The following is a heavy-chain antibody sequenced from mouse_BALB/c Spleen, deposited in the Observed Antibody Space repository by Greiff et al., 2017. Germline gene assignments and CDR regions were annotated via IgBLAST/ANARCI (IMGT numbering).Heavy chain of an antibody. CDR3: AIYDYDEWFAY. D-gene: IGHD2-4*01. CDR2: ISSGGST. CDR1: GFTFSSYA. V-gene: IGHV5-6-5*01. Sequence: DVHLVESGGGLVKPGGSLKLSCAASGFTFSSYAMSWVRQTPEKRLEWVASISSGGSTYYPDSVKGRFTISRDNARNILYLQMSSLRSEDTAMYYCAIYDYDEWFAYWGQGTLVTVSA. J-gene: IGHJ3*01.